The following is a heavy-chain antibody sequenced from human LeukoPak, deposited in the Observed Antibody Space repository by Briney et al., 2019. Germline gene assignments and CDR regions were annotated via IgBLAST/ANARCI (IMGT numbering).Heavy chain of an antibody. CDR2: MNPNSGNT. D-gene: IGHD2-8*01. Sequence: ASVNVSCKASGYTFTSYDINWVRQATGQGLEWMGWMNPNSGNTGYAQKFQGRVTITRNTSISTAYMELSSLRSEDTAVYYFGRSFLMGPPYDAFDLRGRGKMVPV. V-gene: IGHV1-8*03. J-gene: IGHJ3*01. CDR3: GRSFLMGPPYDAFDL. CDR1: GYTFTSYD.